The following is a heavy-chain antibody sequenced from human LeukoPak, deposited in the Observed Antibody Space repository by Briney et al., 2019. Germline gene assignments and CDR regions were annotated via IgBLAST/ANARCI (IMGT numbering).Heavy chain of an antibody. Sequence: ASVRVSCKASGYSFTGFYIHWVRQAPGQGLEWMGWINPSNGATDYAQKFQGRVTMTRDTSISTAYMDLSRLRSDDTAVYYCARANRAVAGDYYYWYMDVWGKGTTVTVSS. V-gene: IGHV1-2*02. CDR3: ARANRAVAGDYYYWYMDV. J-gene: IGHJ6*03. D-gene: IGHD2-15*01. CDR2: INPSNGAT. CDR1: GYSFTGFY.